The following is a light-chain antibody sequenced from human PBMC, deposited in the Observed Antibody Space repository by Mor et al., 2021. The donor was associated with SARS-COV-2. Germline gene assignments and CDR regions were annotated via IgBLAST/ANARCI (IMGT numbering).Light chain of an antibody. CDR3: HQYINWPRT. Sequence: GEGATLSCRASQSVSNNLAWYQQKPGQTPRLLIYGASTRATGISARFSGSGYGTDFTLTISSLQSEDFAVYYCHQYINWPRTFGQGTKV. J-gene: IGKJ1*01. V-gene: IGKV3-15*01. CDR1: QSVSNN. CDR2: GAS.